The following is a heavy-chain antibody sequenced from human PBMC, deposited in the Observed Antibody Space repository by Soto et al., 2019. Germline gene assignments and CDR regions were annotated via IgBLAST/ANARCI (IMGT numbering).Heavy chain of an antibody. D-gene: IGHD3-10*01. CDR2: IAYDGSNK. CDR3: ARDPGRYYFDY. CDR1: GFIFSNYG. J-gene: IGHJ4*02. Sequence: QVQLAESGGGVVQTGRSLRLSCAASGFIFSNYGMHWVRQAPGKGLEWVAVIAYDGSNKYYADSVKGRFTISRDNSKNTLDLQVNSLRAEDTAVYYCARDPGRYYFDYWGQGTLVTVSS. V-gene: IGHV3-30*03.